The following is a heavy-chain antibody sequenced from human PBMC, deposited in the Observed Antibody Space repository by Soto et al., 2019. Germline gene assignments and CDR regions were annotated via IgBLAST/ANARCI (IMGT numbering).Heavy chain of an antibody. J-gene: IGHJ5*02. V-gene: IGHV5-51*01. CDR2: IYPGDSDT. Sequence: GESLKISCKGSGYSFTSYWIGWVRQMPGKGLEWMGIIYPGDSDTRYSPSFQGQVTMSAAKSVSTAYLQWSSLKALDTATYYCARQKYRQAGIAAAGTPHNWFDPWGQGTLVTVSS. D-gene: IGHD6-13*01. CDR3: ARQKYRQAGIAAAGTPHNWFDP. CDR1: GYSFTSYW.